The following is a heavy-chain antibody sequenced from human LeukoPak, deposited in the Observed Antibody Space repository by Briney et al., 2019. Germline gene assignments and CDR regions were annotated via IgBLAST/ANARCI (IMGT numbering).Heavy chain of an antibody. CDR3: AKASAMIVVVSKHFDY. Sequence: GRSLRLSCAASGFTFSSYGMSWVRQAPGKGLEWVSSVSGSGASTYYADSVKGRFTISRDNSKNTLYLQMNSLRAEDTAVYYCAKASAMIVVVSKHFDYWGQGTLVTVSS. CDR1: GFTFSSYG. CDR2: VSGSGAST. J-gene: IGHJ4*02. D-gene: IGHD3-22*01. V-gene: IGHV3-23*01.